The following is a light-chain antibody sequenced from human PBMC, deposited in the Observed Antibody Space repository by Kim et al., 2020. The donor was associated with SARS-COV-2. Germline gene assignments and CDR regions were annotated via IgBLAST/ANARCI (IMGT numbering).Light chain of an antibody. Sequence: ELTQSPSASGTPGQRVTISCSGSSSNIGSHYVHWYQQLPGMAPKLLIFRNSQRPSGVPDRFSGSKSGTSASLAISGLRSEDEADYFCAAWDDSLTGLYVFGPGTKVTVL. CDR1: SSNIGSHY. CDR2: RNS. CDR3: AAWDDSLTGLYV. V-gene: IGLV1-47*01. J-gene: IGLJ1*01.